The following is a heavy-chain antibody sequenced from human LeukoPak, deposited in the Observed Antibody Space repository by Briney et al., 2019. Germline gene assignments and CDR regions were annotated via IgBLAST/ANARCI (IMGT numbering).Heavy chain of an antibody. D-gene: IGHD6-13*01. CDR1: GGSISSYY. CDR3: ARAEAAAGTEYFQH. J-gene: IGHJ1*01. V-gene: IGHV4-59*01. Sequence: SETLSLTCTVSGGSISSYYWSWIRQPPGKGLEYIGYIYYSGSTNYNPSLKSRVTISVDTSKNQFSLKLSSVTAADTAVYYCARAEAAAGTEYFQHWGQGTLVTVSS. CDR2: IYYSGST.